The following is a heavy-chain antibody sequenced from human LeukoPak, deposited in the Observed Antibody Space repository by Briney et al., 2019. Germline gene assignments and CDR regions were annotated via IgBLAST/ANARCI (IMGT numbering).Heavy chain of an antibody. J-gene: IGHJ6*03. CDR1: GGSISSSSYY. Sequence: SETLSLTCTVSGGSISSSSYYRGWIRQPPGKGLEWIGSIYYSGSTYYNPSLKSRVTISVDTSKNQFSLKLSSVTAADTAVYYCAREVGPKREYYYMDVWGKGTTVTVSS. CDR2: IYYSGST. CDR3: AREVGPKREYYYMDV. D-gene: IGHD1-26*01. V-gene: IGHV4-39*07.